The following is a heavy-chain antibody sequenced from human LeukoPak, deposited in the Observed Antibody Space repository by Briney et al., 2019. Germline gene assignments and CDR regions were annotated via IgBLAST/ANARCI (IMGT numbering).Heavy chain of an antibody. V-gene: IGHV3-30*02. CDR2: IRYNGNNQ. CDR3: AKDGASNDFWSGWSDY. CDR1: GFTFNNYG. J-gene: IGHJ4*02. D-gene: IGHD3-3*01. Sequence: GGSLRLSCAASGFTFNNYGMHWVRQAPGKGLEWVAFIRYNGNNQYYADSVKGRFTISRDNSKNTLYLQMNSLRAEDTAVYYCAKDGASNDFWSGWSDYWGQGTLVTVSS.